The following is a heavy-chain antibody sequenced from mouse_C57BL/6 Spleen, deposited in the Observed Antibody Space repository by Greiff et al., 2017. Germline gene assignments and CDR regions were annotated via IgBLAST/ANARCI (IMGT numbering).Heavy chain of an antibody. Sequence: QVTLQVCGPGILQPSQTLSLTCSSSGFSLSTFGMGLGWIRPPSGKGLEWLAHSWWDDDKYYNPALKSRLTISKDTSKNQVFLKIANVDTADTATYYCARMGYGSSYDGYFGYWGQGTTLTVSS. CDR2: SWWDDDK. D-gene: IGHD1-1*01. CDR1: GFSLSTFGMG. V-gene: IGHV8-8*01. J-gene: IGHJ2*01. CDR3: ARMGYGSSYDGYFGY.